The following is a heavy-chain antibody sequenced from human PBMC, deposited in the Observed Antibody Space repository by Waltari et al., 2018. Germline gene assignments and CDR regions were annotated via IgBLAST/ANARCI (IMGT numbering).Heavy chain of an antibody. V-gene: IGHV4-38-2*02. Sequence: QVQLQESGPGLVKPSETLSLTCAVSGYSISSGYYWCWIRQPPGKGLEWIGSIYHSGSTYYNPSLKSRVTISVDTSKNQFSLKLSSVTAADTAVYYCEREPYYDSSGLDAFDIWGQGTMVTVSS. CDR1: GYSISSGYY. J-gene: IGHJ3*02. CDR2: IYHSGST. CDR3: EREPYYDSSGLDAFDI. D-gene: IGHD3-22*01.